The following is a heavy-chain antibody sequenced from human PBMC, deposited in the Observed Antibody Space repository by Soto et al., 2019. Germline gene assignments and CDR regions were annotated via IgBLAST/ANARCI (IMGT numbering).Heavy chain of an antibody. CDR2: IYGDDDK. V-gene: IGHV2-5*02. D-gene: IGHD1-26*01. J-gene: IGHJ4*02. Sequence: QITLKESGPTLVKPTQTLTLTCTFSGFSLTTSGVGVGWIRQPPGKALEWLALIYGDDDKRYSPSLKSRLTITQDTSKNQVVLTMTNMDPVDTATYYCAHRRSNYWIDYWGQGTLVTVSS. CDR3: AHRRSNYWIDY. CDR1: GFSLTTSGVG.